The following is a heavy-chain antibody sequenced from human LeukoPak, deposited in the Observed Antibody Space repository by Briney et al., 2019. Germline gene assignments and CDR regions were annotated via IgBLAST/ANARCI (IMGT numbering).Heavy chain of an antibody. CDR2: ISYDGSNK. J-gene: IGHJ6*03. D-gene: IGHD1-26*01. V-gene: IGHV3-30*03. CDR3: ARDVGYYRMDI. CDR1: GFTFSSYG. Sequence: GGSLRLSCAASGFTFSSYGMHWVRQAPGKGLEWVAVISYDGSNKYYADSVKGRFTISRDNAKSSLYLQMDSLRAEDTAVYHCARDVGYYRMDIWGKGTTVTVSS.